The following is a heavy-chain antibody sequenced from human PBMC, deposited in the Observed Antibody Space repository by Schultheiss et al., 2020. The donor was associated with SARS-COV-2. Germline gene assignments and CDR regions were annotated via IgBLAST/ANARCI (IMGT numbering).Heavy chain of an antibody. CDR1: GGSISSYY. D-gene: IGHD5-24*01. Sequence: GSLRLSCTVSGGSISSYYWSWIRQPPGKGLEWIGYISYNGRTKYNPSLESRVTISEDTSKRQFSLNLKTVTAADTAVYYCARDPGDGYNPGYFDHWGQGTLVTVSS. J-gene: IGHJ4*02. CDR3: ARDPGDGYNPGYFDH. V-gene: IGHV4-59*01. CDR2: ISYNGRT.